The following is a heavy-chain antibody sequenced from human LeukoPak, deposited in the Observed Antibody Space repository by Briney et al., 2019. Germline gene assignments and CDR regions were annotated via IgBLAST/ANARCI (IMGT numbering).Heavy chain of an antibody. CDR1: GGSISSYY. Sequence: PSETLSLTCTVSGGSISSYYWSWIRQPAGKGLEWIGRIYTSGNTNYNPSLKSRLTMSVDMSKNQFSLELTSVTAADTAVYYCTRDRPYDYSNYNWFDPWGQGILVTVSS. V-gene: IGHV4-4*07. CDR2: IYTSGNT. J-gene: IGHJ5*02. D-gene: IGHD4-11*01. CDR3: TRDRPYDYSNYNWFDP.